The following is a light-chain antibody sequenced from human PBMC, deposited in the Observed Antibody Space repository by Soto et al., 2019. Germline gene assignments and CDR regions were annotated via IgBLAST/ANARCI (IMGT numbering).Light chain of an antibody. J-gene: IGKJ2*01. V-gene: IGKV1-39*01. CDR1: QTINRT. CDR3: QQTFGVSYD. Sequence: DIQMTQSPSSLSASIGDRVTFNCRASQTINRTLNWYQQKLGQGTKLLIYAASILQSGVPARFSGAGSGTNFTLTISSLQPEDFATYYCQQTFGVSYDFGPGTRLEIK. CDR2: AAS.